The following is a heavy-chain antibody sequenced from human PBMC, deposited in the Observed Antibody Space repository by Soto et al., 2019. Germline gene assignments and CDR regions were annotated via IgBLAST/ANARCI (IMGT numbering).Heavy chain of an antibody. CDR1: GGTFSSYT. D-gene: IGHD6-13*01. CDR3: ARDLEAAGVDY. CDR2: IIPILGIA. Sequence: SVKVSCKASGGTFSSYTVSWVRQAPGQGLEWMGRIIPILGIANYAQKFQGRVTVTADKSTSTAYMELSSLRSEDTAVYYCARDLEAAGVDYWGQGALVTVSS. J-gene: IGHJ4*02. V-gene: IGHV1-69*04.